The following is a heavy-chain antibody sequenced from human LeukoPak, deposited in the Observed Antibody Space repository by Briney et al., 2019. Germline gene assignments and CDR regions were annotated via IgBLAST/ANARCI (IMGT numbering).Heavy chain of an antibody. Sequence: GGSLRLSCAASGFTFSSYGMHWVRQAPGKGLEWVAVIWYDGSNKYYADSVKGRFTISRDNSKNTLYLQTNSLRAEDTAVYYCARDQGLIAVAGLGIDYWGQGTLVTVSS. CDR2: IWYDGSNK. CDR1: GFTFSSYG. J-gene: IGHJ4*02. V-gene: IGHV3-33*01. D-gene: IGHD6-19*01. CDR3: ARDQGLIAVAGLGIDY.